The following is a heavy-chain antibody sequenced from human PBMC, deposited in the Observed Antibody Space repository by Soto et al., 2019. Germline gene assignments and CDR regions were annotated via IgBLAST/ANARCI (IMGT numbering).Heavy chain of an antibody. V-gene: IGHV3-23*01. J-gene: IGHJ4*02. D-gene: IGHD3-10*01. CDR1: GFTFSSYA. CDR3: VKRESMYYYGSGSYLYDY. Sequence: PGGSLRLSCAASGFTFSSYAMSWLRQAPGKGLEWVSAISGSGGSTYYADSVKGRFTISRDNSKNTLYLKMNSLRAEDTAVYFCVKRESMYYYGSGSYLYDYWGQGTLVTVSS. CDR2: ISGSGGST.